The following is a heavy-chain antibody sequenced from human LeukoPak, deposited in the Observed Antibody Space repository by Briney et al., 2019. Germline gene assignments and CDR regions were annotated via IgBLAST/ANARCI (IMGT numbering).Heavy chain of an antibody. J-gene: IGHJ4*02. CDR2: ITGSGDTT. V-gene: IGHV3-23*01. Sequence: PGGSLRLSCAASGFTFSSYAVAWVRQAPGQGLEWVSGITGSGDTTFYADSVKGRFTISRDNSKNTLYLQMNSLRAEDTAVYYCVTDYSTIAAADNPYFDYWGQGALVTVSS. D-gene: IGHD6-13*01. CDR3: VTDYSTIAAADNPYFDY. CDR1: GFTFSSYA.